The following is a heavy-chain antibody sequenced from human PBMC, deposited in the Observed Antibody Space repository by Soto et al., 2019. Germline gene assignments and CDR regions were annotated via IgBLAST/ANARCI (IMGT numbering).Heavy chain of an antibody. CDR1: GFTFNTYG. V-gene: IGHV3-33*01. J-gene: IGHJ6*02. Sequence: GGSLTLSCEASGFTFNTYGMQWVRQAPGRGLEWVAVIWYDGSIKYYTDSVKGRFTTSRDNSENTMYLQMTNLRAEDTAVYYCARKQCTSTTCHPSAYYVMDVWGQGTTVTVSS. CDR3: ARKQCTSTTCHPSAYYVMDV. D-gene: IGHD2-2*01. CDR2: IWYDGSIK.